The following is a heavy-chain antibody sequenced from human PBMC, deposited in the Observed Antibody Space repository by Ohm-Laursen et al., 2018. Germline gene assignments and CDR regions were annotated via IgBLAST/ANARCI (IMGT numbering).Heavy chain of an antibody. V-gene: IGHV4-39*01. CDR3: ARPVVTMVRGVFSNYFDY. CDR1: GGSISSSSYY. J-gene: IGHJ4*02. Sequence: GTLSLTCTVSGGSISSSSYYWGWIRQPPGKGLEWIGSIYYSGSTYYNPSLKSRVTISVNTSKNQFSLKLSSVTAADTAVYYCARPVVTMVRGVFSNYFDYWGQGTLVTVSS. D-gene: IGHD3-10*01. CDR2: IYYSGST.